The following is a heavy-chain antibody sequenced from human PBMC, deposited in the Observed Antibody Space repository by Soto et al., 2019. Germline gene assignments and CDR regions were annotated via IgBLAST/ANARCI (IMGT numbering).Heavy chain of an antibody. J-gene: IGHJ3*02. CDR3: AREGDDDAFDI. Sequence: GGSLRLSCAASGFTFSSYAMHWVRQAPGKGLEWVAVISYDGSNKYYADSVKGRFTISRDNSKNTLYLQMNSLRAEDTAVYYCAREGDDDAFDIWGQGTMVTVSS. CDR2: ISYDGSNK. D-gene: IGHD2-21*02. CDR1: GFTFSSYA. V-gene: IGHV3-30-3*01.